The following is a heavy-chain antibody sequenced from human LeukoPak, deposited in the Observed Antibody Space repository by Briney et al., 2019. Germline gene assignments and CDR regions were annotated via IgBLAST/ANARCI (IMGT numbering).Heavy chain of an antibody. D-gene: IGHD3-22*01. CDR2: IYYSGST. CDR1: GGSISPYY. Sequence: PSETLSLTCTVSGGSISPYYWSWIRQPPGKGLEWIGYIYYSGSTNYNPSHKSRVTISLDTSKNQFSLKLSSVTAADTAVYYCARSTWLLDKWGQGTLVTVSS. J-gene: IGHJ4*02. V-gene: IGHV4-59*01. CDR3: ARSTWLLDK.